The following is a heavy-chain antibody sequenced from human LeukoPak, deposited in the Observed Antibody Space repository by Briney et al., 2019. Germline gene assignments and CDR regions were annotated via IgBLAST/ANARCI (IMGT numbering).Heavy chain of an antibody. CDR1: GFTFSTHA. D-gene: IGHD2-15*01. Sequence: GGSLRLSCAASGFTFSTHAMSWVRQAPGKGLEWVSAISGSGGRTYHADSVKGRFTISGDNSRNTLFLQMNSLRAEDTAIYYCAMTMKYCSGGTCQEAFEIWGQGTMVTVSS. CDR3: AMTMKYCSGGTCQEAFEI. J-gene: IGHJ3*02. V-gene: IGHV3-23*01. CDR2: ISGSGGRT.